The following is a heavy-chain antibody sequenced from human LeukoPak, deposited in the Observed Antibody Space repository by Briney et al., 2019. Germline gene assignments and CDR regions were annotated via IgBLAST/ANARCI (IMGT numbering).Heavy chain of an antibody. D-gene: IGHD1-26*01. CDR1: GGTFSSYA. V-gene: IGHV1-69*13. Sequence: GASVKVSCKASGGTFSSYAISRVRQAPGQGLEWMGGIIPIFGTANYAQKFQGRVTITADESTSTAYMELSSLRSEDTAVYYCARSLVGATPGAAGFDYWGQGTLVTVSS. CDR3: ARSLVGATPGAAGFDY. CDR2: IIPIFGTA. J-gene: IGHJ4*02.